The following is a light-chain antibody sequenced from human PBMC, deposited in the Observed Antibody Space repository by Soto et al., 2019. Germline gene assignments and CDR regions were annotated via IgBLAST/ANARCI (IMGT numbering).Light chain of an antibody. J-gene: IGKJ1*01. CDR1: QDITNY. CDR2: GAS. V-gene: IGKV1-9*01. Sequence: TRSPSFLSASVGHRVTITCRTSQDITNYLAWYLQKPGKAPQLLIYGASTLQSGLPSRFSGSGSGTEFTLTISSLQPDDFATYYCQHYNSYSEAFGQGTKVDIK. CDR3: QHYNSYSEA.